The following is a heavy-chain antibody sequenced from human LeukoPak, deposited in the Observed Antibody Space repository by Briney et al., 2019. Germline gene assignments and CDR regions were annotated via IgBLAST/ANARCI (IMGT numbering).Heavy chain of an antibody. J-gene: IGHJ3*02. CDR1: GYIFTTYG. V-gene: IGHV1-18*01. Sequence: ASVKVSCKASGYIFTTYGISWVRQAPGRGLEWMGWISGYNDDTNYAQKPQGRVTMTTDTSTSTAYMELRSLTSDDTAVYYCARDHGFSGGSYFDTFDIWGRGTMVTVSS. D-gene: IGHD1-26*01. CDR3: ARDHGFSGGSYFDTFDI. CDR2: ISGYNDDT.